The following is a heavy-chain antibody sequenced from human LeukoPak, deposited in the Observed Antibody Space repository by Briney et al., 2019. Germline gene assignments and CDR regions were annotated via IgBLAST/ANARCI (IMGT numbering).Heavy chain of an antibody. V-gene: IGHV4-38-2*02. D-gene: IGHD4-11*01. Sequence: SETLSLTCTVSGYSISSGYYWGWIRQPPGKGLEWIGSIYHSGSTYYNPSLKSRVTISVDTSKNQFSLKLSSVTAADTAVYYCARGGGPLQSFDYWGQGTLVTISS. CDR2: IYHSGST. CDR3: ARGGGPLQSFDY. J-gene: IGHJ4*02. CDR1: GYSISSGYY.